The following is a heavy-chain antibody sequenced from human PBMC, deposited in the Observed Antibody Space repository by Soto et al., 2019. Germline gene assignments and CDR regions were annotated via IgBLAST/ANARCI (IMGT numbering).Heavy chain of an antibody. Sequence: ASVKVSCKVSGYSLSDLSIHWVRQAPGKGLEWMGGLDAEDGETIYAQKLQGRGTMTEDTSTDTAYMELSSLTSEGTAMYYCAADATAWQQMVPSDYWGQGTLVTVSS. CDR2: LDAEDGET. D-gene: IGHD2-8*01. CDR1: GYSLSDLS. J-gene: IGHJ4*02. V-gene: IGHV1-24*01. CDR3: AADATAWQQMVPSDY.